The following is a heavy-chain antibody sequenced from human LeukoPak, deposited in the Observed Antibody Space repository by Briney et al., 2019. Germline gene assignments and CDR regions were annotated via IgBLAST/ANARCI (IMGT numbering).Heavy chain of an antibody. CDR3: ARYRHGYFDY. V-gene: IGHV3-11*01. D-gene: IGHD1-1*01. J-gene: IGHJ4*02. CDR1: GFTFSDHY. Sequence: GGSLRLSCAASGFTFSDHYMIWLRQAPGKGLEAISYISHNGETKYYADSVKGRLSISRDNAKSSLYLQMNSLRVEGTAVYYCARYRHGYFDYWGQGTLDTVSP. CDR2: ISHNGETK.